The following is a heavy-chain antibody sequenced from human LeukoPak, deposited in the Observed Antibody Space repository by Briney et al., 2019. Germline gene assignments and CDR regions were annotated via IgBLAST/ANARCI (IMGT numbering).Heavy chain of an antibody. CDR2: INHSGST. V-gene: IGHV4-34*01. D-gene: IGHD3-10*01. CDR3: ARGLRYYGSGSYSGELNY. CDR1: GGSFSGYY. Sequence: PSETLSLTCAVYGGSFSGYYWSWIRQPPGKGLEWIGEINHSGSTNYNPSLKSRVTISVDTSKNQFSLKLSSVTAADTAVYYCARGLRYYGSGSYSGELNYWGQGTLVTVSS. J-gene: IGHJ4*02.